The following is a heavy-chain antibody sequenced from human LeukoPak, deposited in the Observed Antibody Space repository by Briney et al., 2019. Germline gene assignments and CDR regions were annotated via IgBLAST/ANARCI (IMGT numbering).Heavy chain of an antibody. D-gene: IGHD6-19*01. CDR2: IWYDGSNK. V-gene: IGHV3-33*06. CDR1: GFTFSNYG. Sequence: GGSLRLSCAASGFTFSNYGMHWGRQAPGKGLEWVALIWYDGSNKYYADSVKGRFTISRDNSKNTLYLQMNSLRAEDTAVYYCAKIWGSSGWYEYSFDYWGQGTLVTVSS. CDR3: AKIWGSSGWYEYSFDY. J-gene: IGHJ4*02.